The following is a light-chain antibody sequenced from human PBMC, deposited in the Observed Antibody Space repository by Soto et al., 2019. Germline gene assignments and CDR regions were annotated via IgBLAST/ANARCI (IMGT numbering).Light chain of an antibody. V-gene: IGLV1-51*01. CDR3: GTWDSSLSAGV. CDR2: DNN. J-gene: IGLJ2*01. Sequence: QSVLTQPPSVSAAPGQKVTISCSGSSSNIGNNYVSWYQQLPGTAPKLLSYDNNKRPSGIADRFSGSKSGTSATLGITGPQTGDEVDYYCGTWDSSLSAGVFGGGTKLTVL. CDR1: SSNIGNNY.